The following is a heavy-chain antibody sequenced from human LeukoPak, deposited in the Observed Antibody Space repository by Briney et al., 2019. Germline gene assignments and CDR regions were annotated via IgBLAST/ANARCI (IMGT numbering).Heavy chain of an antibody. D-gene: IGHD4-17*01. CDR3: ARDATRLAWYFDY. Sequence: SVKVSCKASGGTFSSYTISWVRQAPGQGLEWMGRIIPILGIANYAQKFQGRVTITADKSTSTAYMELSGLRSEDTAVYYCARDATRLAWYFDYWGQGTLVTVSS. CDR2: IIPILGIA. V-gene: IGHV1-69*04. J-gene: IGHJ4*02. CDR1: GGTFSSYT.